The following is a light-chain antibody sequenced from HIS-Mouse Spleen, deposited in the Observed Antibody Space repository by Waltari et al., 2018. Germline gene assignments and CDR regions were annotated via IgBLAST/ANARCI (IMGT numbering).Light chain of an antibody. Sequence: PPSASGSPGQSVTISCTGTSSDVGGYNYVSWYQQHPGKAPNLMIYEVSKRPSGVPDRFSGSKSGNTASLPVSGLQAEDEADYYCSSYAGSNNFVVFGGGTKLTVL. V-gene: IGLV2-8*01. CDR1: SSDVGGYNY. J-gene: IGLJ2*01. CDR2: EVS. CDR3: SSYAGSNNFVV.